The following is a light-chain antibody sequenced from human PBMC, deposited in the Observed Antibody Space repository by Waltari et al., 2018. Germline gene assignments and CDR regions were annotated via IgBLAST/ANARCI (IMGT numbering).Light chain of an antibody. V-gene: IGKV4-1*01. CDR3: QQYYSTPL. CDR2: WAS. CDR1: QSILFSSNNKNY. J-gene: IGKJ2*01. Sequence: DIVMTQSPDSLAVSLGERATINFKYSQSILFSSNNKNYLAWYQQKPGQPPKLLIYWASTRESGVPDRFSGSGSGTDFTLTISRLQAEDVAVYYCQQYYSTPLFGQGTKLEIK.